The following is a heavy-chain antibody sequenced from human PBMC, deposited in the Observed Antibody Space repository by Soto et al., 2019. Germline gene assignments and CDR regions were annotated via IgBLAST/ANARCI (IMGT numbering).Heavy chain of an antibody. CDR1: GYTFTEFP. CDR2: FDPENGET. CDR3: ARDPYHVLMVNAPNLYGMDV. J-gene: IGHJ6*02. Sequence: ASLKVSCKVSGYTFTEFPMHWVRQAPGKGLEWMGGFDPENGETISAQKFRGRVIMTEDTSTDTAYMELRSLRSDDTAVYYCARDPYHVLMVNAPNLYGMDVWGQGTTVTV. D-gene: IGHD2-8*01. V-gene: IGHV1-24*01.